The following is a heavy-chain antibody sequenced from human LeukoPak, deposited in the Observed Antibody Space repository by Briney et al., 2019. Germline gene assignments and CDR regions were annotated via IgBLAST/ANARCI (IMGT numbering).Heavy chain of an antibody. D-gene: IGHD3-9*01. J-gene: IGHJ4*02. CDR3: GRALLRFFDWSIE. CDR2: IYHSGST. CDR1: GGSISSDNYY. V-gene: IGHV4-31*03. Sequence: SQTLSLTCTVSGGSISSDNYYWRWIRQHPGKGLEWIAYIYHSGSTYYNPSLQSRVTISVYTSKNQFSLRLSSVTAADTAVYYCGRALLRFFDWSIEWGQGTLVTVSS.